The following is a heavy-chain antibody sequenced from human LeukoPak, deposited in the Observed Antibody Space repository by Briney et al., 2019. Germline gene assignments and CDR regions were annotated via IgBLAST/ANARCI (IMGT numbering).Heavy chain of an antibody. D-gene: IGHD1-26*01. CDR2: ISDSSGST. V-gene: IGHV3-23*01. CDR3: AKDSPRGGSYYDY. Sequence: PGGSLRLSCAASGFTFSTYAMSWVRQAPGKGLQWVSGISDSSGSTYYADSVQGRFTISRDTSKNTLYLQMNSLRAEDTAVYYCAKDSPRGGSYYDYWGQGTLVTVSS. CDR1: GFTFSTYA. J-gene: IGHJ4*02.